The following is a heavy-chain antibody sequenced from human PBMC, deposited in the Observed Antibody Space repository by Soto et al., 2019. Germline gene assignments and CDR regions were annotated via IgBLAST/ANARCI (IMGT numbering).Heavy chain of an antibody. CDR1: GYTFTSYD. CDR2: MNPNSGNT. CDR3: ARGLEWQRSRTNWFVP. J-gene: IGHJ5*02. Sequence: QVQLVQSGAEVKKPGASVKVSCKASGYTFTSYDINWVRQATGQGLEWMGWMNPNSGNTGYAQKCQGRVNRARYTFISTAYMELGSLRSEDAAVYYCARGLEWQRSRTNWFVPWGQGTLVTVSS. V-gene: IGHV1-8*01. D-gene: IGHD5-12*01.